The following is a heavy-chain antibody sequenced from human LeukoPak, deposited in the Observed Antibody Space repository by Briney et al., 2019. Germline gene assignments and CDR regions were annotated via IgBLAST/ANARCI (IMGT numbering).Heavy chain of an antibody. V-gene: IGHV1-18*01. J-gene: IGHJ6*03. D-gene: IGHD6-13*01. Sequence: GASVKVSCKASGYTFTSYGISWVRQAPGQGLEWMGWISAYNGNTNYAQKFQGRVTITTDESTSTAYMELSSLRSEDTAVYYCARSLAAAGTKTYYYYYYMDVWGKGTTVTVSS. CDR3: ARSLAAAGTKTYYYYYYMDV. CDR2: ISAYNGNT. CDR1: GYTFTSYG.